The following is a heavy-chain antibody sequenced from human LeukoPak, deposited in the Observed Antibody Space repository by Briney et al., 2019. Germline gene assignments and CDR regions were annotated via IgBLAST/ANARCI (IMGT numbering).Heavy chain of an antibody. CDR1: GFAVSSNH. J-gene: IGHJ4*02. CDR3: ARDLYGDYAFDY. D-gene: IGHD4-17*01. Sequence: PGGSLRLSCAASGFAVSSNHVNWVRQAPGKGLEWVSSITSSSSYMYYADSVKGRFTISRDNAKNSLYLQMNSLRAEDTAVYYCARDLYGDYAFDYWGQGTLVTVSS. CDR2: ITSSSSYM. V-gene: IGHV3-21*01.